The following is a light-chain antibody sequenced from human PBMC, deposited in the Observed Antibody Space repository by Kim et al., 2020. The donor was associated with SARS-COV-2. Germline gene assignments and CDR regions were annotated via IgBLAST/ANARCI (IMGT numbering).Light chain of an antibody. CDR1: QSVFGNY. CDR3: QQYGDSKI. V-gene: IGKV3-20*01. Sequence: PGERATPSCRASQSVFGNYLAWYQQKPGQAPRLLSYAASSRATGIPDRFSGSGSGTDFSLTISRLEPEDFAVYYCQQYGDSKIFGQGTKVDIK. CDR2: AAS. J-gene: IGKJ1*01.